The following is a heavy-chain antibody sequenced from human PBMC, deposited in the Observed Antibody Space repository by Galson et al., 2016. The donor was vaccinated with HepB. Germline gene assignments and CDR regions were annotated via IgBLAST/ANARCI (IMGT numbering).Heavy chain of an antibody. CDR3: ARGPPYYDYWSGYYGMDV. CDR2: ISYDGSKK. D-gene: IGHD3-3*01. Sequence: SLRLSCAGSGFMFSTYAMHWVRQAPGKGLDWVAVISYDGSKKFYGDSVKGRFTISRDNFKNTLFLQMNSLRAEGTAVYYCARGPPYYDYWSGYYGMDVWGQGTTVTVSS. V-gene: IGHV3-30*04. CDR1: GFMFSTYA. J-gene: IGHJ6*02.